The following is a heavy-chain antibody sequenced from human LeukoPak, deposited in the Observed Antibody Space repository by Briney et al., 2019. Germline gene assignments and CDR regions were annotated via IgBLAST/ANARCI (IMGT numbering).Heavy chain of an antibody. CDR2: INHSGST. CDR1: GGSFSGYY. Sequence: PSETLSLTCAVYGGSFSGYYWSWIRQPPGKGLEWIGEINHSGSTNYNPSLKSRVTISVDTSKNQFSLKLSSVTAADTAVYYCARAWFRFDPWGQGTLATVSS. V-gene: IGHV4-34*01. D-gene: IGHD3-10*01. J-gene: IGHJ5*02. CDR3: ARAWFRFDP.